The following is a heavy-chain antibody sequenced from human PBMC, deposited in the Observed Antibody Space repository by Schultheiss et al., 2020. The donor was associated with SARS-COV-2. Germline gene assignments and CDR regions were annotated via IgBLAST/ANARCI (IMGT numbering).Heavy chain of an antibody. CDR1: GYTFTSYD. Sequence: ASVKVSCKASGYTFTSYDINWVRQATGKGLEWMGGFDPEDGETIYAQKFQGRVTMTTDTSTSTAYMELRSLRSDDTAVYYCARGRDTMVRGVDAFDIWGQGTMVTVSS. V-gene: IGHV1-18*01. D-gene: IGHD3-10*01. CDR2: FDPEDGET. J-gene: IGHJ3*02. CDR3: ARGRDTMVRGVDAFDI.